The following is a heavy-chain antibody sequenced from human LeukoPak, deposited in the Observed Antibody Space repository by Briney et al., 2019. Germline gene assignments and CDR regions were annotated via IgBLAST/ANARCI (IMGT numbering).Heavy chain of an antibody. V-gene: IGHV3-23*01. CDR3: AKDYGGNSDYFDY. Sequence: GGSLRLSCTASGFIFSNYAMKWVRQAPGKGLEWLSTISGNSNNIYYADSVKGRFTISRDNSKNTLYLQMNSLRAEDTAVYYCAKDYGGNSDYFDYWGQGTLVTVS. J-gene: IGHJ4*02. D-gene: IGHD4-23*01. CDR1: GFIFSNYA. CDR2: ISGNSNNI.